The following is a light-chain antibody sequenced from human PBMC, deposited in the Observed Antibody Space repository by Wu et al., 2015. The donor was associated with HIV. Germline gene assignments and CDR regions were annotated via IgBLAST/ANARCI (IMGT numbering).Light chain of an antibody. J-gene: IGKJ3*01. Sequence: EIVLTQSPDTLSLSPGDRATLSCRASQSVYNDYFAWFQQKPGQAPRLLIYAASSRATGIPDRFIGSGSGTDFTLTISSLEPEDFAVYYCQQRSNWPPFTFGPGTKVDIK. V-gene: IGKV3D-20*02. CDR2: AAS. CDR3: QQRSNWPPFT. CDR1: QSVYNDY.